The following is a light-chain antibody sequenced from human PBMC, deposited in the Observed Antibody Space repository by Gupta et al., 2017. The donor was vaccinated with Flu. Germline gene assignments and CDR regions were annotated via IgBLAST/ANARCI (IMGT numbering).Light chain of an antibody. CDR3: QQCNSYPLT. CDR1: QGISSY. Sequence: PSVLSAPLGGRVTIPCRASQGISSYLAWYQQKPGKAPKLLIYGASTVENGVPSRFSGSGSGTEFTLTISGRQPEDFAIYYCQQCNSYPLTFGGGTKVEFK. CDR2: GAS. J-gene: IGKJ4*01. V-gene: IGKV1-9*01.